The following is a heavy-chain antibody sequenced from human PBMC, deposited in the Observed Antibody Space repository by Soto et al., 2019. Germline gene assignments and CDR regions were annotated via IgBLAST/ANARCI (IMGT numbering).Heavy chain of an antibody. V-gene: IGHV4-34*01. Sequence: PSETLSLTCAVYGGSVNGYYWNWIRQPPGKGLGWIGEINHTGGTHYNPSLKSRVTMSADTSKNQFSLRLSSVTAADTAIYYCATRITVFGLLIPPFDPWGQGTQVTVSS. CDR2: INHTGGT. J-gene: IGHJ5*02. D-gene: IGHD3-3*01. CDR3: ATRITVFGLLIPPFDP. CDR1: GGSVNGYY.